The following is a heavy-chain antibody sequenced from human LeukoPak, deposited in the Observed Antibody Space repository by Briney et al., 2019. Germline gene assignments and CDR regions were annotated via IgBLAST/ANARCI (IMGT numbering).Heavy chain of an antibody. J-gene: IGHJ3*02. CDR3: ARDTKSDYGDYVAAFDI. V-gene: IGHV1-2*02. D-gene: IGHD4-17*01. CDR2: INPNSGGT. Sequence: ASVKVSCKASGYTFTGYYMHWVRQAPGQGLEWTGWINPNSGGTNYAQKFQGRVTTTRDTSISTAYMELSRLRSDDTAVYYCARDTKSDYGDYVAAFDIWGQGTMVTVSS. CDR1: GYTFTGYY.